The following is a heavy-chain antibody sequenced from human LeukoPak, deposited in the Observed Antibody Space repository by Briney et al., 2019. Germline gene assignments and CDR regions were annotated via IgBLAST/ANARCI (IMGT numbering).Heavy chain of an antibody. Sequence: SETLSLTCTVSGGSICSGGYYWSWIRQHPGKGLEWIGYIYYSGSTYYNPSLKSRVTISVDTSKNQFSLKLSSVTAADTAVYYCARAVTTVRFDPWGQGTLVTVSS. CDR3: ARAVTTVRFDP. D-gene: IGHD4-11*01. J-gene: IGHJ5*02. CDR1: GGSICSGGYY. V-gene: IGHV4-30-4*08. CDR2: IYYSGST.